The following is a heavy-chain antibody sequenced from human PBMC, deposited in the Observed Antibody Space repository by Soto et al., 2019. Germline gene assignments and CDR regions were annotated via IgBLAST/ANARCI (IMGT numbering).Heavy chain of an antibody. CDR3: ARDRYCGGDCYPGVGWYFDL. Sequence: QLQLQESGSGLVKPSQTLSLTCAVSGGSISSGGYSWSWIRQPPGKGLEWIGYIYHSGSTYYNPSRKSRVNISVDRSKNQFSLKLSSVTAADTAVYYCARDRYCGGDCYPGVGWYFDLWGRGTLVTVSS. CDR2: IYHSGST. CDR1: GGSISSGGYS. J-gene: IGHJ2*01. V-gene: IGHV4-30-2*01. D-gene: IGHD2-21*02.